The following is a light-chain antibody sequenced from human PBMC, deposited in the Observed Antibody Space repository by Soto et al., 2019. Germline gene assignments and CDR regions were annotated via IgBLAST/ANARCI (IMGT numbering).Light chain of an antibody. CDR2: GAT. CDR1: QSISNN. J-gene: IGKJ1*01. V-gene: IGKV3-15*01. CDR3: QQYDNWPPAWT. Sequence: EIALTQSPATLCVSPGERATLSCLASQSISNNLAWYQQKVGQAPRLLIYGATTRDTGIPARFIGSGSGTEFTLTISSLQSEDFAVYYCQQYDNWPPAWTFGQGTKVDIK.